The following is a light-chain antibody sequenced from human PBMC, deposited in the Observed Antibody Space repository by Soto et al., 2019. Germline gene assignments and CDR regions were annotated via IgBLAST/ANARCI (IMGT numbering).Light chain of an antibody. CDR3: QQYGSSPRRT. CDR2: GAS. CDR1: QSVSSSY. V-gene: IGKV3-20*01. Sequence: EIVLTQSPGTLSLSPGERATLSCRASQSVSSSYLAWYQQKPGQAPRLLIYGASSRATGIPDRFSGSGSGTDFTLTISRLEPEDFAVYYCQQYGSSPRRTFGQGTKLEIE. J-gene: IGKJ2*01.